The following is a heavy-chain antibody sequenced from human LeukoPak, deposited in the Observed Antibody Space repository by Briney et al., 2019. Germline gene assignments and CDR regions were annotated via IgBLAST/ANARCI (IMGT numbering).Heavy chain of an antibody. D-gene: IGHD3-3*02. V-gene: IGHV4-59*08. J-gene: IGHJ4*02. CDR2: IYYSGST. CDR1: GGSISSYY. Sequence: SETLSLTCTVSGGSISSYYWSWIRQPPGKGLEWIGYIYYSGSTNYNPSLKSRVTISVDTSKNQFSLKLSSVTAADTAVYHCARHSTYYFDYWGQGTLVTVSS. CDR3: ARHSTYYFDY.